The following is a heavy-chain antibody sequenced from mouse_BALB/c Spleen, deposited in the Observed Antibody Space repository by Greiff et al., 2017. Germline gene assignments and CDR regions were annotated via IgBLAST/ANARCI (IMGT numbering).Heavy chain of an antibody. D-gene: IGHD2-10*02. CDR1: GYTFTSYN. Sequence: QVQLQQPGAELVKPGASVKMSCKASGYTFTSYNMHWVKQTPGQGLEWIGAIYPGNGDTSYNQKFKGKATLTADKSSSTAYMQLSSLTSEDSAVYYCARGYGNYEGAMDYWGQGTSVTVSS. V-gene: IGHV1-12*01. CDR2: IYPGNGDT. J-gene: IGHJ4*01. CDR3: ARGYGNYEGAMDY.